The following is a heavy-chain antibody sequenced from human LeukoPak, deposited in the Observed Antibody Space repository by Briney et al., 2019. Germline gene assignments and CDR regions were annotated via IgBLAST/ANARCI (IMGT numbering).Heavy chain of an antibody. CDR3: ARRNVLTEGEAFDI. D-gene: IGHD3-16*01. CDR2: VYNSGNT. Sequence: SETLSLTCAVSGGSISNCYWTWIRQPPGTGLEWIGYVYNSGNTNYNPSLKCRVTISIDASKNQFSLKLNSVTAADTAVYYCARRNVLTEGEAFDIWGQGTLVTVSS. J-gene: IGHJ3*02. V-gene: IGHV4-59*08. CDR1: GGSISNCY.